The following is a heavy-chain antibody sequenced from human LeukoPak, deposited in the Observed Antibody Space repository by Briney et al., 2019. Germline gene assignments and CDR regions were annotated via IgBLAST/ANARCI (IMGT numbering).Heavy chain of an antibody. CDR2: ISYDGSNK. CDR3: ARDVWLQPDY. V-gene: IGHV3-30-3*01. CDR1: GFTFSSYA. J-gene: IGHJ4*02. Sequence: PGRSLRLSCAASGFTFSSYAMHWVRQAPGKGLEWVAVISYDGSNKYYADSVKGRSTISRDNSKNTLYLQMNSLRAEDTAVYYGARDVWLQPDYWGQGPLAPVPS. D-gene: IGHD5-24*01.